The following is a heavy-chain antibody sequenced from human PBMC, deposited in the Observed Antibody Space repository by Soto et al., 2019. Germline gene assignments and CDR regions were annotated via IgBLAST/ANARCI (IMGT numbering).Heavy chain of an antibody. CDR3: ARWGLGRDGYKDEGDAFDI. V-gene: IGHV1-18*01. CDR2: ISAYNGNT. J-gene: IGHJ3*02. CDR1: GYTFTSYG. Sequence: QVQLVQSGAEVKKPGASVKVSCKASGYTFTSYGITWVRQAPGQGLEWMGWISAYNGNTNYAQKLQGRDTMTTDTSTSTAYMELRSLRSDDTAVYYCARWGLGRDGYKDEGDAFDIWGQGTMVTVSS. D-gene: IGHD5-12*01.